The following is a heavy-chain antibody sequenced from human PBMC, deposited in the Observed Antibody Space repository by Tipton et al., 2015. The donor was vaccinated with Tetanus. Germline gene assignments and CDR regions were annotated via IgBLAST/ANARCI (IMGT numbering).Heavy chain of an antibody. J-gene: IGHJ3*02. CDR1: GGSISSYY. CDR2: VHSSGST. CDR3: ARIGWLQQNKPAFDI. V-gene: IGHV4-59*01. Sequence: TLSLTCTVSGGSISSYYWTWIRQPPGRGLEWIGYVHSSGSTNYSPSLRSRVTLSVDTSKNQFSLKLSSVTAADTAVYYCARIGWLQQNKPAFDIWGPGTVGTVSS. D-gene: IGHD6-19*01.